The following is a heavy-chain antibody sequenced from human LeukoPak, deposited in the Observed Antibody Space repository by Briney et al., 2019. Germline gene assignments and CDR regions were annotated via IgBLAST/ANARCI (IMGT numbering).Heavy chain of an antibody. CDR1: GYTFTAYN. D-gene: IGHD5-12*01. J-gene: IGHJ4*02. CDR2: INPNSGRT. CDR3: ARKQRWLQFQNDY. Sequence: LRASVIVSCRASGYTFTAYNIHWIRQAPGQGLVWMGWINPNSGRTDFAQMFQGRVTLTRDTSIATVYMELRSLRSDDTAVYYCARKQRWLQFQNDYWGQGTLVTVSS. V-gene: IGHV1-2*02.